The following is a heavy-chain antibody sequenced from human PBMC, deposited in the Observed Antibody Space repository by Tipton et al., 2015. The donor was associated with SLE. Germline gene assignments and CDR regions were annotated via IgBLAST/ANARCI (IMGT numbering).Heavy chain of an antibody. J-gene: IGHJ4*02. Sequence: SLRLSCAASGFSVSSNYASWIRQAPGKGLEWVPVVFNAGATYYADSVKGRFTMSRDNSMNTLSLQMNSLRAEDTAVYYCAGASWNYGFFDYWGQGTLVTVSS. V-gene: IGHV3-53*01. D-gene: IGHD1-7*01. CDR2: VFNAGAT. CDR3: AGASWNYGFFDY. CDR1: GFSVSSNY.